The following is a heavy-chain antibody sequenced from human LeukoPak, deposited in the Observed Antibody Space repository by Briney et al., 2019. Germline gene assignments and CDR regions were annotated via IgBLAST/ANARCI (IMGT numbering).Heavy chain of an antibody. D-gene: IGHD3-10*01. CDR1: GYTFTSYG. CDR3: ARGLIPPFDY. J-gene: IGHJ4*02. V-gene: IGHV1-18*01. Sequence: ASVKVSCKASGYTFTSYGISWVRQAPGQGLEWMGWISAYNGDTNYPQKLQGRVTMTTDASTSTAYMELRSLRSDDTAMYYCARGLIPPFDYWGQGTLVTVSS. CDR2: ISAYNGDT.